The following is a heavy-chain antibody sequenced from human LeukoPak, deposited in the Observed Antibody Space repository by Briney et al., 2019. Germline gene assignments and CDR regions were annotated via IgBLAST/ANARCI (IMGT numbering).Heavy chain of an antibody. CDR1: GFTFSSYS. V-gene: IGHV3-21*01. CDR2: ISSSSSYI. D-gene: IGHD6-19*01. CDR3: ARAGAGTDWFDP. J-gene: IGHJ5*02. Sequence: GGSLRLSCAASGFTFSSYSMNWVGQAPGKGLEWVSSISSSSSYIYYADSVKGRFTISRDNAKNSLYLQMNSLRAEDTAVYYCARAGAGTDWFDPWGQGTLVAVSS.